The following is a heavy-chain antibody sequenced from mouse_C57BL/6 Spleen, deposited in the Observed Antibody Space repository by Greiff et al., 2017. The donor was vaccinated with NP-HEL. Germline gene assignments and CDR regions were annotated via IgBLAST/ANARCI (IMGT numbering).Heavy chain of an antibody. D-gene: IGHD2-4*01. V-gene: IGHV5-4*03. CDR2: ISDGGSYT. CDR3: ASGGLPYYFDY. Sequence: EVKVEESGGGLVKPGGSLKLSCAASGFTFSSYAMSWVRQTPEKRLEWVATISDGGSYTYYPDNVKGRFTISRDNAKNNLYLQMSHLKSEDTAMYYCASGGLPYYFDYWGQGTTLTVSS. J-gene: IGHJ2*01. CDR1: GFTFSSYA.